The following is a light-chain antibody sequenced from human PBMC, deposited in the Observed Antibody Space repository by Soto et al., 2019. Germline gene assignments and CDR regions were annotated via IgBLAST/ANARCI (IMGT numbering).Light chain of an antibody. Sequence: DIQMTQSPSTLSASVGGRVTITCRASQSISTWLAWYQQRPGKAPKLLIFDASSLESGVPSRFSGSGSGTEFTLTISSLQSDDFATYFCQQYNTYSKTFGQGTKV. CDR3: QQYNTYSKT. CDR2: DAS. V-gene: IGKV1-5*01. CDR1: QSISTW. J-gene: IGKJ1*01.